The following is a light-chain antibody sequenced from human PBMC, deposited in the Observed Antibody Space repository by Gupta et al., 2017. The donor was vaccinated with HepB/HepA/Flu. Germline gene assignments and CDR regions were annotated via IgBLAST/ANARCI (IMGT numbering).Light chain of an antibody. J-gene: IGLJ2*01. CDR1: DIGSKS. CDR3: QVWDSSSDQLV. V-gene: IGLV3-21*04. Sequence: SYVLTQPPSVSVAPGKTARITCGGNDIGSKSVYWYQQRSGQAPMLVIYDDSDRPLGIPERFSGSNSGNTATLNISRVEAGDEADYYCQVWDSSSDQLVFGTGTTLTVL. CDR2: DDS.